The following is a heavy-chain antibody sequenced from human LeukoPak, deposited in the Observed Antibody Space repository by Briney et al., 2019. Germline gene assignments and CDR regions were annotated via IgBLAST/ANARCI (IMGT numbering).Heavy chain of an antibody. J-gene: IGHJ4*02. CDR1: GFTFSSYA. Sequence: PGGSLRLSCAASGFTFSSYAMHWVRQAPGKGLEWVAFIRHDGSNKFYADSVRGRFTISRDNSKNTLFLQMDGLRTEDTAVYYCAKDPSATVTPNYFDYWGQGTLVTVSS. CDR2: IRHDGSNK. D-gene: IGHD4-11*01. V-gene: IGHV3-30*02. CDR3: AKDPSATVTPNYFDY.